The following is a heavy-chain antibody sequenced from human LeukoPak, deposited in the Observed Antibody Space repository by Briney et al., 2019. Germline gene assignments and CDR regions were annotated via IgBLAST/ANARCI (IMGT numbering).Heavy chain of an antibody. J-gene: IGHJ5*02. V-gene: IGHV4-30-4*08. CDR1: GGSISSGDYY. CDR3: ARDNRDYGSGSYHGFDP. D-gene: IGHD3-10*01. Sequence: SETLSLTCTVSGGSISSGDYYWSWIRQPPGKGLEWIGYIYYSGSTYYNPSLKSRVTISVDTSKNQFSLKLSSVTAADTAVYYCARDNRDYGSGSYHGFDPWGQGTLVTVSS. CDR2: IYYSGST.